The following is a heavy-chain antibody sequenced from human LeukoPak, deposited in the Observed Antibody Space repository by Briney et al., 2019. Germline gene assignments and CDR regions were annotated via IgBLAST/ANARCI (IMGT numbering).Heavy chain of an antibody. D-gene: IGHD3-22*01. Sequence: SQTLSLTCAVSGGSISSGGYSWSWIRQPPGKGLEWIGYIYHSGSTCYNPSLKSRVTISVDRSKNQFSLKLSSVTAADTAVYYCARADYYDSSGYGTWFDPWGQGTLVTVSS. CDR2: IYHSGST. V-gene: IGHV4-30-2*01. J-gene: IGHJ5*02. CDR3: ARADYYDSSGYGTWFDP. CDR1: GGSISSGGYS.